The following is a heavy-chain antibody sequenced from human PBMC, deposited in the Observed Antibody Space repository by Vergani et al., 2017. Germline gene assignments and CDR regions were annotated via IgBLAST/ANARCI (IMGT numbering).Heavy chain of an antibody. Sequence: EVQLLESGGGLVQPGGSLRLSCAASGFTFSSYAMSWVRQAPGKGLEWVSAISGSGGSTYYADSVKGRFTISRDNSKNTLYLQMNSLSAEATAVYYCAKGAVWFGDPLDYWGQGTLVTVSS. CDR3: AKGAVWFGDPLDY. CDR1: GFTFSSYA. J-gene: IGHJ4*02. CDR2: ISGSGGST. D-gene: IGHD3-10*01. V-gene: IGHV3-23*01.